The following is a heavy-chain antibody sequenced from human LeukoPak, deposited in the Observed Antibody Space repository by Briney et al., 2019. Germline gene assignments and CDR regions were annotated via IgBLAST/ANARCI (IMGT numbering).Heavy chain of an antibody. J-gene: IGHJ4*02. CDR3: AREYSRPFDY. Sequence: KTSETLSLTCTVSDGSVSSYYWSWIRQPPGKGLEWIGSIYYSGSTYYNPSLKSRVTISVDTSKNQFSLKLSSVTAADTAVYYCAREYSRPFDYWGQGTLVTVSS. D-gene: IGHD6-13*01. CDR2: IYYSGST. V-gene: IGHV4-39*07. CDR1: DGSVSSYY.